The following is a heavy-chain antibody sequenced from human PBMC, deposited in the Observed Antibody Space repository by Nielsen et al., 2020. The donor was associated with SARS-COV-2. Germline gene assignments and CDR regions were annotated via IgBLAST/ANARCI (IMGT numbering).Heavy chain of an antibody. J-gene: IGHJ4*02. CDR3: ARGLKGGRVRRYSYGYNFDY. Sequence: SETLSLTCAVYGGSFSGYYWSWIRQPPGKGLEWIGEINHSGSTNYNPSLKSRVTISVDTSKNQFSLKLSSVTAADTAVYYCARGLKGGRVRRYSYGYNFDYWGQGTLVTVSS. D-gene: IGHD5-18*01. V-gene: IGHV4-34*01. CDR2: INHSGST. CDR1: GGSFSGYY.